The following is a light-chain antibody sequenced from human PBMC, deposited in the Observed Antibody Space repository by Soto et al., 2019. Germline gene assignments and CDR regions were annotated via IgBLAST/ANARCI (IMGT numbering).Light chain of an antibody. CDR2: DAS. V-gene: IGKV1-33*01. CDR3: QQYDNLPLT. J-gene: IGKJ4*01. Sequence: DIQMTQSPSSLSASVGDRVTITCQASQDISTYLNWYQQKSGKAPKLLIYDASDLETGVPSRFSGSGSGTDFTFTINSLQPEDIATYYCQQYDNLPLTFGGGTKVEIK. CDR1: QDISTY.